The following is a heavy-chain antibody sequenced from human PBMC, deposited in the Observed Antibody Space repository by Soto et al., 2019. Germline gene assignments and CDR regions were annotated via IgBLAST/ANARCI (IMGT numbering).Heavy chain of an antibody. CDR2: INPDAGAT. V-gene: IGHV1-46*01. D-gene: IGHD2-2*01. CDR1: AYSFTTYH. CDR3: ARGDIVLVPASEGNWFDP. J-gene: IGHJ5*02. Sequence: QVQLVQSGAEVKKPGASVTLSCKASAYSFTTYHIHLVRQAPGQGLEWMDLINPDAGATNYAQRFQGRLIRHKDKSKRTVYMGQRSLRFADTAVYYCARGDIVLVPASEGNWFDPWGQGTLVTVSS.